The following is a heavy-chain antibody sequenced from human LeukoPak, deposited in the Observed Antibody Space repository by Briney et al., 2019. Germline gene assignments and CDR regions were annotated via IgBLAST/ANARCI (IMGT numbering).Heavy chain of an antibody. Sequence: PGGSLRLSCATSGLTFRTTWMHWVRQAPGKGLMWVSRMNGEGTTIDYADSVKGRFTISRDNSKNTLYLQMNSLRAEDTAVYYCAKTADGNFDYWGQGTLVTVSS. J-gene: IGHJ4*02. V-gene: IGHV3-74*01. CDR2: MNGEGTTI. CDR1: GLTFRTTW. CDR3: AKTADGNFDY.